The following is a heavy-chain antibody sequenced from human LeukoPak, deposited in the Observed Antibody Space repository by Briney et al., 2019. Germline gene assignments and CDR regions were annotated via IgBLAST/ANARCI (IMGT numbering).Heavy chain of an antibody. V-gene: IGHV4-39*07. J-gene: IGHJ4*02. CDR2: IYYSGST. CDR3: ARVKGYYDSSGYNYYVY. Sequence: PSETLSLTCTVSGGSISSSSYYWGWIRQPPGKGLEWIGSIYYSGSTYYNPSLKSRVTISVDTSKNQFSLKLSSVTAADTAVYYCARVKGYYDSSGYNYYVYWGRGTLVTVSS. D-gene: IGHD3-22*01. CDR1: GGSISSSSYY.